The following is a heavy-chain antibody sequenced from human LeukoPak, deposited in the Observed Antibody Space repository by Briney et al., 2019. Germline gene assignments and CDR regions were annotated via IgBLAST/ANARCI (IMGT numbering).Heavy chain of an antibody. CDR3: ARGGNSGWYLDRFDY. J-gene: IGHJ4*02. Sequence: SETLSLTCAVYGGSFSGYYWSWIRRPPGKGLEWIGEINHSGSTNYNPSLKSRATISVDTSKNQFSLKLSSVTAADTAVYYCARGGNSGWYLDRFDYWGQGTLVTVSS. CDR1: GGSFSGYY. CDR2: INHSGST. D-gene: IGHD6-19*01. V-gene: IGHV4-34*01.